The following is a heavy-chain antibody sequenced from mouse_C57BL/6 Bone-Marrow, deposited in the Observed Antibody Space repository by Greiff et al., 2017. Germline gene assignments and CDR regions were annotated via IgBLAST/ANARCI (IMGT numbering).Heavy chain of an antibody. V-gene: IGHV1-69*01. CDR3: AKTAQAWEFAY. CDR1: GYTFTSYW. J-gene: IGHJ3*01. Sequence: QVQLQQPGAELVMPGASVKLSCKASGYTFTSYWMHWVKQRPGQGLEWIGEIDPSDSYTNYNQKFKGKSTLTVDKSSSTAYMQLSSLTSDDSAVYYCAKTAQAWEFAYWGQGTLVTVSA. CDR2: IDPSDSYT. D-gene: IGHD3-2*02.